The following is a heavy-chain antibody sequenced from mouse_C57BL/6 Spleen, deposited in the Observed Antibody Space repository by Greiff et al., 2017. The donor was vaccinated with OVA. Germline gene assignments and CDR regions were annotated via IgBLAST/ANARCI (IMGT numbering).Heavy chain of an antibody. CDR2: INPYNGGT. CDR3: ARRGLQRGKTYAMDY. J-gene: IGHJ4*01. CDR1: GYTFTDYY. V-gene: IGHV1-19*01. D-gene: IGHD2-4*01. Sequence: VQLQQSGPVLVKPGASVKMSCKASGYTFTDYYMNWVKQSHGKSLEWIGVINPYNGGTSYNQKFKGKATLTVDKSSSTAYMELNSLTSEDSAVYYCARRGLQRGKTYAMDYWGQGTTVTVSS.